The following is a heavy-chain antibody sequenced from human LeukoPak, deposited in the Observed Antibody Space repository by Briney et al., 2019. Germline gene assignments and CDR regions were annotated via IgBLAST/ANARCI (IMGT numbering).Heavy chain of an antibody. CDR2: INHSGST. CDR1: GGSFSGYY. CDR3: ARDPGGTGTSDFDF. J-gene: IGHJ4*02. Sequence: SETLSLTCAVYGGSFSGYYWSWIRQPPGKGLEWIGEINHSGSTNYNPSLKSRVTISVDTSKNQFSLRLNSVTAADTPVYYCARDPGGTGTSDFDFWGQGTLVTVSS. V-gene: IGHV4-34*01. D-gene: IGHD1-7*01.